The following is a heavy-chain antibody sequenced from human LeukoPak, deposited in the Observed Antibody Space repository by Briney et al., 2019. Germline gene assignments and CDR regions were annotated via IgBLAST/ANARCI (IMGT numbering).Heavy chain of an antibody. CDR3: AKLWGRHVWSFDY. D-gene: IGHD3-16*01. CDR2: IFKTCDTA. Sequence: GGSLRLSCAPSGFTFSDYAMSWVRQAPGKGLEWVSTIFKTCDTAHYADLVRGRFTISRDNSKNTLSLQMNSLRAEDTAIYYCAKLWGRHVWSFDYWGQGALVTVSS. CDR1: GFTFSDYA. V-gene: IGHV3-23*01. J-gene: IGHJ4*02.